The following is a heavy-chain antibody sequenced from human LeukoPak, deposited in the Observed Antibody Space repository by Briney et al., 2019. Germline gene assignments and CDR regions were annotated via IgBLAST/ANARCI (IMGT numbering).Heavy chain of an antibody. D-gene: IGHD3-22*01. CDR3: ARTIVYYDSSGPSDAFDI. Sequence: SETLSLTCTVSGGSISSYYWSWIRQPAGKGLEWIGRIYTSGSTNYNPSLKSRVTMSVDTSKNQFSLKLSSVTAADTAVYYCARTIVYYDSSGPSDAFDIWGQGTMVTVPS. CDR2: IYTSGST. CDR1: GGSISSYY. J-gene: IGHJ3*02. V-gene: IGHV4-4*07.